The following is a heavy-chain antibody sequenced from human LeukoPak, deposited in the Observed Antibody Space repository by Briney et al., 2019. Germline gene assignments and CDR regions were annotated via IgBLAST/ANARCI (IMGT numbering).Heavy chain of an antibody. D-gene: IGHD3-10*01. V-gene: IGHV1-2*02. CDR3: AREGRFNTMVRGVIWFDP. CDR2: INPNSGGK. J-gene: IGHJ5*02. CDR1: GYTFTGYY. Sequence: ASVQVSCKASGYTFTGYYMLGVGQAPGQEGEGMGWINPNSGGKNYAHKFQDRGTMTRDASISTAYMELSRLRSDDAAVYYCAREGRFNTMVRGVIWFDPWGQGNLVTVSS.